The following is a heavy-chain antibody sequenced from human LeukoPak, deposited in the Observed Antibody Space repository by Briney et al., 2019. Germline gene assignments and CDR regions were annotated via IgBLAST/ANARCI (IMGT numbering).Heavy chain of an antibody. CDR3: AKDSSGWYYNYFDY. Sequence: PGGSLRLSCAASGFTFSSYGMSWVRQAPGKGLEWVSAISGSGGSTHYADSVKGRFTISRDNSKNTLYLQMNSLRAEDTAVYYCAKDSSGWYYNYFDYWGQGTLVTVSS. CDR1: GFTFSSYG. V-gene: IGHV3-23*01. CDR2: ISGSGGST. J-gene: IGHJ4*02. D-gene: IGHD6-19*01.